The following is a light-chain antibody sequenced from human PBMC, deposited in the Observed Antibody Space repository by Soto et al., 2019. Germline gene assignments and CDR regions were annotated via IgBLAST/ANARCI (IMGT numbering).Light chain of an antibody. J-gene: IGLJ1*01. CDR2: ENN. V-gene: IGLV6-57*04. Sequence: NFMLTQPHSVSESPGKTLSISCTRSSGSIANNYVQWYQQRPGSAPTTVIYENNQRLSGVPDRFSGSTDGSSNSASLTISGLQTEDEADYYCISCTSVNTRCVFGSGTKLTVL. CDR3: ISCTSVNTRCV. CDR1: SGSIANNY.